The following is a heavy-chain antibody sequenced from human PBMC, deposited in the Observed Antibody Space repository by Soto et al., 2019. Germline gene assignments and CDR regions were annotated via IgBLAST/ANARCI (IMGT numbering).Heavy chain of an antibody. D-gene: IGHD3-22*01. CDR2: IYSGGST. Sequence: GGSLRLSCAASGFTVSSNYMSWVRQAPGKGLEWVSVIYSGGSTYYADSVKGRFTISRDNSKNTVYLQMNSLRAEDTAVYYCAKDSAMTVVVISDYWGQGTLVTVSS. CDR1: GFTVSSNY. CDR3: AKDSAMTVVVISDY. J-gene: IGHJ4*02. V-gene: IGHV3-53*01.